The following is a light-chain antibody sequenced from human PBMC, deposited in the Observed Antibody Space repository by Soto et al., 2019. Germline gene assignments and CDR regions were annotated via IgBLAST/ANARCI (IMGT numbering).Light chain of an antibody. CDR3: QQRNSYPVT. J-gene: IGKJ3*01. CDR2: AAS. CDR1: QDISNY. V-gene: IGKV1-9*01. Sequence: DIQLTQSPSFLSASVGDRVTITCRASQDISNYLVWYQQKPGKAPKPLIYAASTLQRGVPSRFSGSVSGTEFTLTISSLQPEDFATYYYQQRNSYPVTVAPGTKVDIK.